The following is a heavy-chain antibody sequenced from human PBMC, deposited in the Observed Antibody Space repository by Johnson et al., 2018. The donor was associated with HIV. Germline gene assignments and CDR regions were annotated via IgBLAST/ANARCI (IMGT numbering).Heavy chain of an antibody. CDR2: IKHDGSEK. CDR3: AKDLVWNSGSYWDAFDV. D-gene: IGHD1-26*01. V-gene: IGHV3-7*01. Sequence: MMLVESGGGLVQPGGSLRLSCAASGFTFSNYWMNWVRQAPGKGLEWVANIKHDGSEKYYVDSVKGRFTISRDNSKNTLYLHMNSLKPEDTAVYYCAKDLVWNSGSYWDAFDVWGQGTKVTVSS. J-gene: IGHJ3*01. CDR1: GFTFSNYW.